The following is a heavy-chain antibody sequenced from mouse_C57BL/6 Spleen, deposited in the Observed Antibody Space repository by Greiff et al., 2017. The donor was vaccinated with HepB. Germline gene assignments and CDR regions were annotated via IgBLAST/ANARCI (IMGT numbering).Heavy chain of an antibody. CDR3: ARSAMVTTGYYFDY. CDR2: IYPGDGDT. V-gene: IGHV1-80*01. J-gene: IGHJ2*01. CDR1: GYTFTEYT. Sequence: VQLQQSGAELVKPGASVKLSCKASGYTFTEYTIHWVKQRPGKGLEWIGQIYPGDGDTNYNGKFKGKATLTADKSSSTAYMQLSSLTSEDSAVYFCARSAMVTTGYYFDYWGQGTTLTVSS. D-gene: IGHD2-2*01.